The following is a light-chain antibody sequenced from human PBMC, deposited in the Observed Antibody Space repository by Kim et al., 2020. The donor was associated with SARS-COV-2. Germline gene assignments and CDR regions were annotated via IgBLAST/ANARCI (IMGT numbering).Light chain of an antibody. CDR3: QQYHTLPIT. V-gene: IGKV1-33*01. CDR2: DAA. J-gene: IGKJ5*01. CDR1: QDVMNY. Sequence: ASVGDRVTITCQASQDVMNYLNWYQQKPGEAPKLLIYDAANLETGVTSRFSGSGSGTDFTFTITSLQPEDIATYYCQQYHTLPITFGQGTRLEIK.